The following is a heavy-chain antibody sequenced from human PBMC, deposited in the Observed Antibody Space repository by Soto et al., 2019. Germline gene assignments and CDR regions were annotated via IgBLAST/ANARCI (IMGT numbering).Heavy chain of an antibody. V-gene: IGHV4-34*01. CDR2: INHSGST. CDR1: GGSFSGYY. D-gene: IGHD2-21*01. Sequence: QVQLQQWGAGLLKPSETLSLTCAVYGGSFSGYYWSWIRQPPGKGLEWIGEINHSGSTNYNPSLKSRVTISVDTSKNQFSLKLSSVTAADTAVYYCARGAVVISSYYGMDVWGQGTTVTVSS. CDR3: ARGAVVISSYYGMDV. J-gene: IGHJ6*02.